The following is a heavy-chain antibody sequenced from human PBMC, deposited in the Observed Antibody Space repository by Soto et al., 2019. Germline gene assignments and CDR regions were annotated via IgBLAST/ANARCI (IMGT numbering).Heavy chain of an antibody. CDR1: GGSISSYY. CDR2: IYYSGST. J-gene: IGHJ4*02. CDR3: ARDSRAVGATDY. Sequence: SETLSLTCTVSGGSISSYYWSWIRQPPGKGLEWIGYIYYSGSTNYNPSLKSRVTISVDTSKNQFSLKLSSVTAADTAVYYCARDSRAVGATDYWGQGTLVTVS. V-gene: IGHV4-59*01. D-gene: IGHD1-26*01.